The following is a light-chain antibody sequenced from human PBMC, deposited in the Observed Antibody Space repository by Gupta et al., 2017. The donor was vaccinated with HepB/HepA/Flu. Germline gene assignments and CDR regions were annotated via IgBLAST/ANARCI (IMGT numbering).Light chain of an antibody. V-gene: IGKV1-39*01. Sequence: DVEMTQSPSSLSASVGDRATITCRASQSISSYLNLSQQKSGKDPQLLIYAASSLQSGVPSRFSGSGSWTDFTLTISSLQPEDFATYYCHQRDSTPSTFGEGTKVEIK. CDR1: QSISSY. CDR2: AAS. J-gene: IGKJ4*01. CDR3: HQRDSTPST.